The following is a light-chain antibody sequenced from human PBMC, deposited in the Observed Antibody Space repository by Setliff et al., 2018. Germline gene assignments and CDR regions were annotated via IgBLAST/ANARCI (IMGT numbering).Light chain of an antibody. CDR3: CSYAGSSTFV. J-gene: IGLJ1*01. V-gene: IGLV2-23*02. Sequence: QSALTQPASVSGSPGQSITISCTGTYGDVGKYNLVSWYKQHPGKAPKLILYDFTTRPSGVSDRFSGSKSANTASLTISGLQAEDEADYYCCSYAGSSTFVFGGGTKVTVL. CDR1: YGDVGKYNL. CDR2: DFT.